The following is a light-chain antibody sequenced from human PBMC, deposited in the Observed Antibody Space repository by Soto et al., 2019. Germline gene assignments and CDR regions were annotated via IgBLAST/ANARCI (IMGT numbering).Light chain of an antibody. CDR2: DAS. CDR1: QTVNRY. Sequence: EIVLTQSPATLSLSPGDRATLSCRASQTVNRYLAWYQQKPGQAPRLLIYDASNRATGIPARFSGSGSGTDFTLTISSLEPEDFAVYYCQQRSNWEGSFGGGTKVEIK. J-gene: IGKJ4*01. CDR3: QQRSNWEGS. V-gene: IGKV3-11*01.